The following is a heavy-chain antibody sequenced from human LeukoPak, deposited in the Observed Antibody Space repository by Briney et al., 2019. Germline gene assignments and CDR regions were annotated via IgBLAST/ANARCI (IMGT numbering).Heavy chain of an antibody. Sequence: GGSLRLSCAASGFTFSSYDMSWVRQAPGKALEWVSAITGGGGSTYYADSARGRFTISRDNSKNTVDLQMDSLRAEDTAIYYCARGWMVKYYFDYWGQGTLVTVSS. D-gene: IGHD6-19*01. CDR1: GFTFSSYD. V-gene: IGHV3-23*01. CDR3: ARGWMVKYYFDY. J-gene: IGHJ4*02. CDR2: ITGGGGST.